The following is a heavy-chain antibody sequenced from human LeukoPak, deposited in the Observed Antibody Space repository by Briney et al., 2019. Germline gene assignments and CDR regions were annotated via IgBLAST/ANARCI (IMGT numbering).Heavy chain of an antibody. J-gene: IGHJ4*02. CDR2: IYTNGST. V-gene: IGHV4-61*02. CDR1: GGSISSGSYY. D-gene: IGHD2-21*02. Sequence: SETLSLTCTVSGGSISSGSYYWSWIRQPAGKGLEWIGRIYTNGSTNYNPSLKSRVTISVDTSKNQFSLKLSSVTAADTAVYYCARYCGGDCYSYYFDYWGQGTLVTVSS. CDR3: ARYCGGDCYSYYFDY.